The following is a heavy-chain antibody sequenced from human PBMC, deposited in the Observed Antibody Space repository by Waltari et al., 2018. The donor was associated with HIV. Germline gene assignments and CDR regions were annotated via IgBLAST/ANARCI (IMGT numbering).Heavy chain of an antibody. V-gene: IGHV1-3*01. Sequence: QVQLVQSGAAVKKPGASVKVSCKASGYTFTDYTIHWVRQAPGQRPEWMGWIGAGDGNIKYSQKFKYRVTISGDTSASTAYMEVSSLRSEDTAVYYCAAQYHMGGFDYWGQGTLVTVSS. CDR3: AAQYHMGGFDY. CDR1: GYTFTDYT. CDR2: IGAGDGNI. D-gene: IGHD2-2*01. J-gene: IGHJ4*02.